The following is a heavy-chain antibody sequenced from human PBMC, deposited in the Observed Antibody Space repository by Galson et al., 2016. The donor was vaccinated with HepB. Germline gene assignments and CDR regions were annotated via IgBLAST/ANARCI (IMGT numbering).Heavy chain of an antibody. CDR1: GFTFSSYS. D-gene: IGHD6-19*01. Sequence: SLRLSCAASGFTFSSYSMNWVRQAPGKGLEWVSSISGSNSYIYYADSVTDRFTISRDNAKNSLYLQMNSLRAEDTAVYYCARGREFIAVTGSRWFDPWGQGTLVTISS. CDR3: ARGREFIAVTGSRWFDP. J-gene: IGHJ5*02. V-gene: IGHV3-21*01. CDR2: ISGSNSYI.